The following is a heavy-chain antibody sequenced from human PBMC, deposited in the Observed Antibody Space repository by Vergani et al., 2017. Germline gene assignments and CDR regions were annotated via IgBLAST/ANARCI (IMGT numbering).Heavy chain of an antibody. Sequence: EVQLLESGGDLVQPGGSLRLSCAASGFTFIMHAMSWVRQAPVKGLEWVSTLSASDRRTHYADSVKGRFTISRDNSKNTLFLHMNSLRPEDTAVYYCAKVGRSEVAGTFGAFDIWGQGTMVTVSS. J-gene: IGHJ3*02. V-gene: IGHV3-23*01. D-gene: IGHD6-19*01. CDR3: AKVGRSEVAGTFGAFDI. CDR1: GFTFIMHA. CDR2: LSASDRRT.